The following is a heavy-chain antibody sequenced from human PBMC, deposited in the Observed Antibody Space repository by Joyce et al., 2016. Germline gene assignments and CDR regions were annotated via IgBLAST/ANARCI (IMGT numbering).Heavy chain of an antibody. J-gene: IGHJ4*02. CDR3: ARCPDHGGKGPVDH. V-gene: IGHV2-70*01. Sequence: QVTLRESGPALVKPTQTLTLTCTCSGFSLSTRGMYVGWIRQPPGKALEWLALIDWVNDKSYSPSLETRLTISKDRSKNQVVLTMTNMDPVDTATYYCARCPDHGGKGPVDHWGQGALVTVSS. D-gene: IGHD4-23*01. CDR1: GFSLSTRGMY. CDR2: IDWVNDK.